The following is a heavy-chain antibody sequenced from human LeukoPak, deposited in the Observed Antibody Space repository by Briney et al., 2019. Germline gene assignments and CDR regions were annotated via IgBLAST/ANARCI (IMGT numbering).Heavy chain of an antibody. CDR2: INHSGST. V-gene: IGHV4-34*01. CDR3: ARDGAYYDFWSGYYTGGGSFDY. CDR1: GGSFSGYY. D-gene: IGHD3-3*01. Sequence: SETLSLTCAVYGGSFSGYYWSWIRQPPGKGLEWIGEINHSGSTNYNPSLKSRVTISVDTSKNQFSLKLSSVTAADTAVYYCARDGAYYDFWSGYYTGGGSFDYWGQGTLVTVSS. J-gene: IGHJ4*02.